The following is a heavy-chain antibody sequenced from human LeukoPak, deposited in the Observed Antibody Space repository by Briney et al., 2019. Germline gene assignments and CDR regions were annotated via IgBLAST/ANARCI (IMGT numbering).Heavy chain of an antibody. V-gene: IGHV4-59*01. CDR1: GGSLSSYY. CDR2: IYYSGST. Sequence: SETLSLTCTVSGGSLSSYYWSWLRQPPGKGLEWVGYIYYSGSTNYNPSLTSRVTISVDTSKNQFSLKLSSVTAADTAVYCCARAEWESRGFDYWGQGTLVTVSS. CDR3: ARAEWESRGFDY. D-gene: IGHD1-26*01. J-gene: IGHJ4*02.